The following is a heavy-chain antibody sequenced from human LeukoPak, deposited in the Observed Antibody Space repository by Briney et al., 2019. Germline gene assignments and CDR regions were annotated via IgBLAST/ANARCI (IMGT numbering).Heavy chain of an antibody. D-gene: IGHD2-21*02. CDR3: ARDWAHTSPGDTEAFDI. CDR2: IVVGSGNT. CDR1: GFTFTNSA. Sequence: SVKVSCKASGFTFTNSAMQWVRQARGQRLEWIGWIVVGSGNTNYAQKFQGRVTITRDTSASTAYMELSSLRSEDTAVYYCARDWAHTSPGDTEAFDIWGQGTMVTVSS. V-gene: IGHV1-58*02. J-gene: IGHJ3*02.